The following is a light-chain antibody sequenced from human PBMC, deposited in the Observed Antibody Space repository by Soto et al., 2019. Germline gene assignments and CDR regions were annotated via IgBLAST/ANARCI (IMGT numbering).Light chain of an antibody. CDR3: QQYNTYPLT. J-gene: IGKJ4*01. Sequence: DIQMTQSPSTLSASVGDRVTITCRASQSISAWLAWYQQKPGKAPNLLIYKASSLESGVPSRFSGSGSGTEFTLTISSLQPDDFATYYCQQYNTYPLTFGVGTTVEIK. V-gene: IGKV1-5*03. CDR1: QSISAW. CDR2: KAS.